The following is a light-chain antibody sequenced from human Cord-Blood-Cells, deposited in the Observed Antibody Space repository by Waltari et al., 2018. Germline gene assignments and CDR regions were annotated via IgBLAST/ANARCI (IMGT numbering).Light chain of an antibody. CDR2: DVS. CDR3: SSYTSSSTLVV. J-gene: IGLJ2*01. V-gene: IGLV2-14*01. Sequence: QSALTQPASVSGSPGQSFTISCTGTSSDVGGYNYVSWYQQHPGKAPKLMIYDVSNRPSGVSNRFYGSKSGNTASLTISGLQAEDEADYYCSSYTSSSTLVVFGGGTKLTVL. CDR1: SSDVGGYNY.